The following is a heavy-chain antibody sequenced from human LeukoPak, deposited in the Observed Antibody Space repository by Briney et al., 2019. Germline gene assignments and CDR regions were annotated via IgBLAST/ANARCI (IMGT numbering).Heavy chain of an antibody. J-gene: IGHJ5*02. Sequence: SQTLSLTCAISVDSVSSNMAAWNWIRQSPSRGLEWLGRTYYMSKWYNDYAVSVKSRITINPDTSKNQFSLQLNSVTPEDTAVYYCARGIVATIWNWFDPWGQGALVTVSS. D-gene: IGHD5-12*01. CDR2: TYYMSKWYN. CDR3: ARGIVATIWNWFDP. CDR1: VDSVSSNMAA. V-gene: IGHV6-1*01.